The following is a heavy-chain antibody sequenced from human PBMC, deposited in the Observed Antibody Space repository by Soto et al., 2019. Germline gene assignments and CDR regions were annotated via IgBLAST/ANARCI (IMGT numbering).Heavy chain of an antibody. J-gene: IGHJ3*02. V-gene: IGHV1-46*01. CDR3: ARKGSGSYAFDI. CDR2: INPGGGST. D-gene: IGHD3-10*01. Sequence: QVQLVQSGAEVKRPGASVKVSCKAFGYTFTSYYLHWVRQAPGQGLEWMGIINPGGGSTTYAQNLQGRVTMTRDTSTSTVYMELSSLRSEDTAVYYCARKGSGSYAFDIWGQGTMVTVSS. CDR1: GYTFTSYY.